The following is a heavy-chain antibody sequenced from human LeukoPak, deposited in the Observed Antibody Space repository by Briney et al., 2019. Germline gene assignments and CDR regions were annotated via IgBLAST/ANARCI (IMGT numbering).Heavy chain of an antibody. CDR3: AKDLPGIGVVPAAPFAY. D-gene: IGHD2-2*01. CDR2: IRYDGINK. Sequence: GGSLRLSCAASGFTYSSFGMHWDRQAPGKGLEWVAFIRYDGINKYYADSVKGRFTISRDNSKNTLYLQMNSMRAEDTAVYYCAKDLPGIGVVPAAPFAYWGQGTLVTVSS. V-gene: IGHV3-30*02. CDR1: GFTYSSFG. J-gene: IGHJ4*02.